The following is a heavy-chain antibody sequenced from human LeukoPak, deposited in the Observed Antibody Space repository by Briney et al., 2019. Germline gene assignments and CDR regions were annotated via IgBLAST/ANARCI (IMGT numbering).Heavy chain of an antibody. CDR3: AKDFGKSSSWFDY. CDR1: GFTFDDYG. CDR2: ISWNSGSI. V-gene: IGHV3-9*01. J-gene: IGHJ5*01. Sequence: GGSLRLSCEASGFTFDDYGMSWVRQPPGKGLEWVSGISWNSGSIGYGDSVKGRFTISRDNAKNSLYLQINSLRAEDTALYYCAKDFGKSSSWFDYWGQGVLVTVSS. D-gene: IGHD6-13*01.